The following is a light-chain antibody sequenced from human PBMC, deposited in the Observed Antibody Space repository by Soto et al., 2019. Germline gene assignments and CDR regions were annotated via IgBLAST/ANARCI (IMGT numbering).Light chain of an antibody. CDR1: QSGSNTY. Sequence: EIVLTQSPGTLSLSPGERATLSCRASQSGSNTYLAWHQQKRGQAPRLLIYGASSRATGIPDRFSGSGSGTDFTLTISRLEPEDFAVYYCQQYCSSLTFGGGTKVEIK. CDR3: QQYCSSLT. V-gene: IGKV3-20*01. J-gene: IGKJ4*01. CDR2: GAS.